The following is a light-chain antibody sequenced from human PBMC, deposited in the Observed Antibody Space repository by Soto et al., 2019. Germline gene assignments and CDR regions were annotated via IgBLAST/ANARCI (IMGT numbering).Light chain of an antibody. Sequence: ENVLTQSPGTLSLSPGERATLSCRASQSVSGSYIAWYQQKPGQAPRLLIYGASSRATGIPDRFSGSASGTDFTLTISRLEPEDFAVYHCQQYGDSPLTFGGGTKVEIK. CDR3: QQYGDSPLT. CDR2: GAS. J-gene: IGKJ4*01. V-gene: IGKV3-20*01. CDR1: QSVSGSY.